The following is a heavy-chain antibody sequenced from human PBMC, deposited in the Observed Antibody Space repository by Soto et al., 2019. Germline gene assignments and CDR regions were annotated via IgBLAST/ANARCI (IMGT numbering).Heavy chain of an antibody. J-gene: IGHJ6*04. CDR3: ARDKYYDILTGYLTHPTDV. CDR1: GFTFSSYW. D-gene: IGHD3-9*01. Sequence: EVQLVESGGGLVQPGGSLRLSCAASGFTFSSYWMHWVRQAPGKGLVWVSRINSDGSSTSYADSVKGRFTISRDNAKNTLYLQMKSLRAEDTAVYYCARDKYYDILTGYLTHPTDVWGKGTTVTVSS. CDR2: INSDGSST. V-gene: IGHV3-74*01.